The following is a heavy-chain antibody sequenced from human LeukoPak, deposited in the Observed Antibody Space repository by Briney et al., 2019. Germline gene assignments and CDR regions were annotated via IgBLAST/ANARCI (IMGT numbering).Heavy chain of an antibody. CDR3: ARQSSGIAATDKIDY. Sequence: GGSLRLSCVASGFNFDDYAMTWVRQAPGKGLEWVSSFTSMSRTIYYADSVKGRFTISRDDAKKSLYLQMNSLRVEDTAIYYCARQSSGIAATDKIDYWGQGTLVTVSS. J-gene: IGHJ4*02. CDR2: FTSMSRTI. CDR1: GFNFDDYA. V-gene: IGHV3-21*01. D-gene: IGHD6-13*01.